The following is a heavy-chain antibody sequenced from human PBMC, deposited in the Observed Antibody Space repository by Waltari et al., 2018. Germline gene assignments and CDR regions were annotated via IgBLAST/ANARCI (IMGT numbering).Heavy chain of an antibody. V-gene: IGHV4-30-4*08. D-gene: IGHD3-10*01. CDR2: IYYSGST. Sequence: QVQLQESGTGLVKPSQTLSLTCTVSGGSISSGDYYWSWIRQPPGKGLEWIGYIYYSGSTYYNPSLKSRVTISVDTSKNQFSLKLSSVTAADTAVYYCARATRYYGSGFDYWGQGTLVTVSS. J-gene: IGHJ4*02. CDR3: ARATRYYGSGFDY. CDR1: GGSISSGDYY.